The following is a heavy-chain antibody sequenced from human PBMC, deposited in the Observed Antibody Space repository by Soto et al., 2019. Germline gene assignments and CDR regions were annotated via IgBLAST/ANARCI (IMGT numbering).Heavy chain of an antibody. CDR1: GGSISSGGYS. V-gene: IGHV4-30-2*01. J-gene: IGHJ4*02. CDR2: IYHSGNT. CDR3: ARGPPHHY. Sequence: QLQLQESGSGLVKPSQTLSLTCTVSGGSISSGGYSWSWIRQPPGKGLEWIGYIYHSGNTYYNPSLKSRVTISVDRSKNQFSLTLSSGTAADTAVYYCARGPPHHYWGQGTLVTVSS.